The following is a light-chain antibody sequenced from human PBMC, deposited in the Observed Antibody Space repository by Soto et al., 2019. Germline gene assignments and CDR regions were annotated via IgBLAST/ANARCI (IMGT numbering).Light chain of an antibody. Sequence: EIVMTQSQATLFVSPGDRAILSCRAGQGVTTNFAWYQQKPGQAPRLLIYDASTRATGIPARFSGSGSGTEFTLTISSLQSEDFAVYYCQQYKNWPPIPFGQGTLLEIK. V-gene: IGKV3-15*01. J-gene: IGKJ5*01. CDR2: DAS. CDR3: QQYKNWPPIP. CDR1: QGVTTN.